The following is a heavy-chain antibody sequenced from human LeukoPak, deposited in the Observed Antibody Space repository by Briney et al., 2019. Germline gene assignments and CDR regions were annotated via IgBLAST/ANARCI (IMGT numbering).Heavy chain of an antibody. CDR2: IYYSGST. CDR1: GDSITTAGYY. CDR3: ARHHRRGYGMDV. D-gene: IGHD3-10*01. J-gene: IGHJ6*02. Sequence: PSQTLSLTCTVSGDSITTAGYYWCWTRQQPGQGLGCHGYIYYSGSTNSNPFLQGRVTITVDTTKNHFSLNLSTVTAAASAGCSCARHHRRGYGMDVWGQGTMVTVSS. V-gene: IGHV4-31*03.